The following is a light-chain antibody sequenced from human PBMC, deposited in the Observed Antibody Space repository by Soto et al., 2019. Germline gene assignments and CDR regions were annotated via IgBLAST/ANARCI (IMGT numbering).Light chain of an antibody. Sequence: QSVLTQPPSVSAAPGQKVTISCSGSSSNIGNNYVSWYQQLPGTAPKLLIYENNKRSSGIPDRFSGSKSGTSATLGITGLQTGDEADYYCETWDNSLITVVFGGGTKLTVL. CDR3: ETWDNSLITVV. CDR2: ENN. J-gene: IGLJ2*01. CDR1: SSNIGNNY. V-gene: IGLV1-51*02.